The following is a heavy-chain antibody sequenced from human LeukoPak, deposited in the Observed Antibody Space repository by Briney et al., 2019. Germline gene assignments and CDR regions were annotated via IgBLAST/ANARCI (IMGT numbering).Heavy chain of an antibody. V-gene: IGHV1-2*02. J-gene: IGHJ4*02. D-gene: IGHD5-12*01. CDR3: ARYSGYDWVYARY. Sequence: ASVKVSCKASGYTFTGYYMHWVRQAPGQGLEWMGWINPNSGGTNYAQKFQGRVTMTRDTSISTAYMELSRLRSDDTAVYYCARYSGYDWVYARYWGQGTLVTVSS. CDR2: INPNSGGT. CDR1: GYTFTGYY.